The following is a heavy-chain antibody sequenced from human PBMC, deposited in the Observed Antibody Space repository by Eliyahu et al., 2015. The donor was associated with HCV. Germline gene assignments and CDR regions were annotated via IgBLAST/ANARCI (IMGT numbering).Heavy chain of an antibody. CDR1: GDTFNKFA. J-gene: IGHJ4*02. V-gene: IGHV1-69*06. CDR2: IIPMFQTT. D-gene: IGHD1-1*01. CDR3: ARYDLAPSGQPFRFDQ. Sequence: QEQMVQSGLEVKTPGSSVKVSCRSSGDTFNKFALAWLRQAPGQDLEWMGGIIPMFQTTNYAPRFQGRVTFTADKSTNTVFMELASLRSEDTAMYFCARYDLAPSGQPFRFDQWGQGTLVTVSS.